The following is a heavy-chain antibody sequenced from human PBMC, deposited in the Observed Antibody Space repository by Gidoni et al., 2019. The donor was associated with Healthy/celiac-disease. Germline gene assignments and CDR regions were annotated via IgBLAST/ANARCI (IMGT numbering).Heavy chain of an antibody. J-gene: IGHJ4*02. CDR2: IYYSGST. V-gene: IGHV4-39*01. CDR3: ARRGSGAAAGTGLVDY. Sequence: QLQLQESGPGLVKPSETLSLTCTVSGGSISSSSYYWGWIRQPPGKGLAWIGSIYYSGSTYYNPSLKSRVTISVDTSKNQFSLKLSSVTAADTAVYYCARRGSGAAAGTGLVDYWGQGTLVTVSS. CDR1: GGSISSSSYY. D-gene: IGHD6-13*01.